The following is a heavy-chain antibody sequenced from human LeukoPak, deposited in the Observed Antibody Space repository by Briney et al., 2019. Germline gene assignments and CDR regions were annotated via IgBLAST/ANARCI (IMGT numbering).Heavy chain of an antibody. Sequence: AASVKVSCKASGYTFTSYAMHWVRQAPGQRLEWMGWINAGNGNTKYSQEFQGRVTITRDTSASTAYMELSSLRSEDMAVYYCARAAVSGSYLVDSPDYWGQGTLATVS. V-gene: IGHV1-3*03. CDR1: GYTFTSYA. J-gene: IGHJ4*02. CDR2: INAGNGNT. CDR3: ARAAVSGSYLVDSPDY. D-gene: IGHD1-26*01.